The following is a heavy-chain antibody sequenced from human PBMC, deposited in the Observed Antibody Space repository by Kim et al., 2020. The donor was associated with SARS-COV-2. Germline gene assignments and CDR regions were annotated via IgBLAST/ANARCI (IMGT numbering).Heavy chain of an antibody. CDR1: GYTLTELS. CDR2: FDPEDGET. D-gene: IGHD2-2*01. Sequence: ASVKVSCKVSGYTLTELSMHWVRQAPGKGLEWMGGFDPEDGETIYAQKFQGRVTMTEDTSTDTAYMELSSLRSEDTAVYYCATDREPGVLVVPAGGFDYWGQGTLVTVSS. CDR3: ATDREPGVLVVPAGGFDY. V-gene: IGHV1-24*01. J-gene: IGHJ4*02.